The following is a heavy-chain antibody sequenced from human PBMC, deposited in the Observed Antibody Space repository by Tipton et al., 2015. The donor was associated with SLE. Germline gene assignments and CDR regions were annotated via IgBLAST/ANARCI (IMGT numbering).Heavy chain of an antibody. Sequence: TLSLTCTVSGGSISTFHWTWIRQSAGKGLEWIGRVYTSGSTDYNPSLKSRVTISLDTSENHFSLRLSSLTAADTAVYYCARGNYASESYYRLYMDVWGKGTTVTVSS. D-gene: IGHD3-10*01. V-gene: IGHV4-4*07. CDR1: GGSISTFH. CDR3: ARGNYASESYYRLYMDV. CDR2: VYTSGST. J-gene: IGHJ6*03.